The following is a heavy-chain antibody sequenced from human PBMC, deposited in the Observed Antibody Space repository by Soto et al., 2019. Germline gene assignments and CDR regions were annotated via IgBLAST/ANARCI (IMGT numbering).Heavy chain of an antibody. CDR2: IYYSGST. D-gene: IGHD3-22*01. Sequence: KTSETLSLTCTVSGGSISSSSYYWGWIRQPPGKGLEWIGSIYYSGSTYYNPSLKSRVTISVDTSKNQFSLKLSSVTAADTAVYYCARHLDYYDSSGYYYSYYYYYGMDVWGQGTTVTVSS. CDR3: ARHLDYYDSSGYYYSYYYYYGMDV. V-gene: IGHV4-39*01. J-gene: IGHJ6*02. CDR1: GGSISSSSYY.